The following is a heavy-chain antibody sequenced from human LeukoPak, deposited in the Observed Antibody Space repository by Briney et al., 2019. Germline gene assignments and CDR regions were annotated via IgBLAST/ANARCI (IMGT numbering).Heavy chain of an antibody. CDR2: IYYSGST. D-gene: IGHD3-10*01. Sequence: SETLSLTCTVSGGSIGSSSYYWGWIRQPPGKGLEWIGSIYYSGSTYYNPSLESRVRMSIDTSKSQFSLKLSSVTTADTAVYYCARHYAYYGSGNFDREDYFEYWGQGTLVTVSS. V-gene: IGHV4-39*07. CDR1: GGSIGSSSYY. J-gene: IGHJ4*02. CDR3: ARHYAYYGSGNFDREDYFEY.